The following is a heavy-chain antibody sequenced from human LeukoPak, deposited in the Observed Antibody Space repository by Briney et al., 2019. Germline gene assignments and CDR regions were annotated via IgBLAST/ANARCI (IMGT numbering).Heavy chain of an antibody. D-gene: IGHD2-15*01. CDR3: ARGMLGYFSGGSCYSDY. CDR1: GFTFTSYA. J-gene: IGHJ4*02. Sequence: GGSLRLSCAASGFTFTSYAMSWVRQAPGQGLEWVSAISGSGGSTYYAHSVKGRFTISRDNSRNTVYLQMSSLRAEDTAVYYCARGMLGYFSGGSCYSDYWGQGTPVTVSS. CDR2: ISGSGGST. V-gene: IGHV3-23*01.